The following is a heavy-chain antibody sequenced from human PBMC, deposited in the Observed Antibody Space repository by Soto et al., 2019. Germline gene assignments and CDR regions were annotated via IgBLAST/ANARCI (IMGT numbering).Heavy chain of an antibody. CDR3: ANSGGYYYDISGYYRNFDY. CDR2: ISGSGGST. CDR1: GFTFSSYA. V-gene: IGHV3-23*01. D-gene: IGHD3-22*01. J-gene: IGHJ4*02. Sequence: PGGSLRLSCAASGFTFSSYAMSWVRQAPGKGLEWVSAISGSGGSTYYADSVKGRFTISRDNSKNTLYLQMNSLRAEDTAVYYCANSGGYYYDISGYYRNFDYWGQGT.